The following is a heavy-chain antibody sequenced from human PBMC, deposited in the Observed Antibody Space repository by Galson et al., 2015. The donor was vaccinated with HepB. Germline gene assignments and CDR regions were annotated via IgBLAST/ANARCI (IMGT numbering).Heavy chain of an antibody. V-gene: IGHV1-18*04. CDR1: GYTFTSYG. Sequence: SVKVSCKASGYTFTSYGISWVRQAPGQGLEWIGWISAYNGNTNYAQKVQDRVTMTMDTSTSSAYMELRSLTSDDTAVYYCARIGNYYDSSGRYLLGDWGQGTLVTVSS. J-gene: IGHJ4*02. D-gene: IGHD3-22*01. CDR2: ISAYNGNT. CDR3: ARIGNYYDSSGRYLLGD.